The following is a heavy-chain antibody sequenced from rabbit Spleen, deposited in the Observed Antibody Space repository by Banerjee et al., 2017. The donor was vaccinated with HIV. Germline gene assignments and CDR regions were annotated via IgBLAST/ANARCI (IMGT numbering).Heavy chain of an antibody. Sequence: QEQVVEYGGDLVQPGASLTLTCTASGIDFSSSYWICWVRRAPGKGLEWIACIGASSGTIVYANWAKGRFTGFKTSSTTVTLQMTSLTAADTATYFCTKSVGGGDNAYINLWGQGTLVTVS. V-gene: IGHV1S45*01. J-gene: IGHJ6*01. D-gene: IGHD6-1*01. CDR3: TKSVGGGDNAYINL. CDR1: GIDFSSSYW. CDR2: IGASSGTI.